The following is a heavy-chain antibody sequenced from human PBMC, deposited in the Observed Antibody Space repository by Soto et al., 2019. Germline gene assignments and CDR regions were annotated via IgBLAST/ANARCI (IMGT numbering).Heavy chain of an antibody. CDR3: ARGAELAVAAPTY. CDR2: MNPNSGNT. D-gene: IGHD6-19*01. Sequence: ASVKVSCKASGYTFTSYDIYWVRQATGQGLEWMGWMNPNSGNTGYAQKFQGRVTMTRNTSISTAYMELSSLRSEDTAVYYCARGAELAVAAPTYWGQGTLVTVSS. J-gene: IGHJ4*02. V-gene: IGHV1-8*01. CDR1: GYTFTSYD.